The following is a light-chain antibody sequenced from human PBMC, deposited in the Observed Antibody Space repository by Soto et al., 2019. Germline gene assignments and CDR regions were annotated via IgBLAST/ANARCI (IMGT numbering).Light chain of an antibody. J-gene: IGKJ1*01. CDR3: QQHNNWPPWT. V-gene: IGKV3-15*01. Sequence: EIVMTQSPATLSVSPGERATLSCRASQSVSSNLAWYQQKPGQAPRLLMYGASTRATGIPDRFSGSGSGTEFTLTISSLQSEDFAVYYCQQHNNWPPWTFGQGTQVEIK. CDR2: GAS. CDR1: QSVSSN.